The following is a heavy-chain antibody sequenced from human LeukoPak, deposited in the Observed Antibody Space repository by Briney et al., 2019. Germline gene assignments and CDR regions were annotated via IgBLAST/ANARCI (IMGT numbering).Heavy chain of an antibody. D-gene: IGHD6-19*01. Sequence: GGSLRLSCAAPGFTFSSYWMYWVRQPPGKGLVWVSRINSDGSSTNYADSLKGRFTISRDNAKNTLYLQMNSLRAEDTAAYYCARDKGSGGGWSDGFDIWGQGTMVTVSS. J-gene: IGHJ3*02. CDR2: INSDGSST. CDR3: ARDKGSGGGWSDGFDI. V-gene: IGHV3-74*01. CDR1: GFTFSSYW.